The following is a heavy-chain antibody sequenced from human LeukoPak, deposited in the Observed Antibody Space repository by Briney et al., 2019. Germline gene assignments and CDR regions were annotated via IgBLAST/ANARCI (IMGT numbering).Heavy chain of an antibody. Sequence: PSETLSLTCTVSDGSISSRTFYWGWIRQPPGRGLEWIGSNKSGDTTYYNASLKSRVTMFVDTSKKQVSLEVSSVTAADTAVYYCARQRAWFGEWAFDYWGRGSLVTVSS. CDR3: ARQRAWFGEWAFDY. D-gene: IGHD3-10*01. CDR1: DGSISSRTFY. CDR2: NKSGDTT. J-gene: IGHJ4*02. V-gene: IGHV4-39*01.